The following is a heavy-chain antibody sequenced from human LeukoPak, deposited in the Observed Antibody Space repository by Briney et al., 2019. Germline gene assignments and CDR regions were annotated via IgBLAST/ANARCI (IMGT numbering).Heavy chain of an antibody. Sequence: ASVKVSCKASGSTFTNFDINWVRQATGQGLEWMGWMNPNSGNTGYAQKFQGRVTMTMNTSITTAYMELSSLISEDTAVYYCARGPQWRGDYYYIDVWGRGTTVTVSS. CDR3: ARGPQWRGDYYYIDV. D-gene: IGHD6-19*01. J-gene: IGHJ6*03. CDR2: MNPNSGNT. CDR1: GSTFTNFD. V-gene: IGHV1-8*01.